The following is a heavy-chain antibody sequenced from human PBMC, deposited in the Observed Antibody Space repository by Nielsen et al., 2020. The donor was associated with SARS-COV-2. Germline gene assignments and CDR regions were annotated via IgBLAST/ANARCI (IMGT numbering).Heavy chain of an antibody. V-gene: IGHV1-18*01. Sequence: ASVKVSRKASGYTFTSYGISWVRQAPGQGLEWMGWISAYNGNTNYAQKLQGRVTMTTDTSTSTAYMELRSLRSDDTAVYYCARDSFVTMVRGVMKYYYYGMDVWGQGTTVTVSS. J-gene: IGHJ6*02. D-gene: IGHD3-10*01. CDR2: ISAYNGNT. CDR3: ARDSFVTMVRGVMKYYYYGMDV. CDR1: GYTFTSYG.